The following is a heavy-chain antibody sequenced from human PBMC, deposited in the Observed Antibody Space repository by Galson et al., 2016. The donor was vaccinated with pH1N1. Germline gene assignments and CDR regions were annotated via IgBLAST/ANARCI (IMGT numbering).Heavy chain of an antibody. CDR2: IDPSNGGT. CDR1: GYIFTRDY. V-gene: IGHV1-46*03. J-gene: IGHJ4*02. CDR3: IRDLGRLRDF. Sequence: SVKVSCKASGYIFTRDYFHWVRQAPGQGLEWMGVIDPSNGGTTFAQKFQGLVTMTRDTSTSTVYMEVSGRKSDDTAVYYCIRDLGRLRDFWGQGTLVTVS. D-gene: IGHD7-27*01.